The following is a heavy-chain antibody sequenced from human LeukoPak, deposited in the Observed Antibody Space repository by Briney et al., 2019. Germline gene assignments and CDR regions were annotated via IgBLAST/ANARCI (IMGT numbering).Heavy chain of an antibody. V-gene: IGHV5-51*01. CDR1: GFSSATYW. CDR2: IQPDDSDT. D-gene: IGHD4-11*01. CDR3: ARPLFSSNYKAFDL. J-gene: IGHJ3*01. Sequence: GESLKISCRLSGFSSATYWIAWVRQMPGKGLEWMGVIQPDDSDTAYSPSFQGHVSISADKSINIAFLQWSSLEASDTAMYYCARPLFSSNYKAFDLWGQGTLVTVSS.